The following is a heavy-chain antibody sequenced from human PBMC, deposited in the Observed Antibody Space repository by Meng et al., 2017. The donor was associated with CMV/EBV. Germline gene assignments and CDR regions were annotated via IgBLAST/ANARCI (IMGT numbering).Heavy chain of an antibody. CDR3: VRGFWGP. Sequence: EPLKTSCGSSGSTFSATWMSGVRQAPGKGLEWVANINQDGTEKYYVDSVKGRFAISRDNAKNSLYLQMNSLRAEDTAMYYCVRGFWGPWGQGTLVTVSS. CDR2: INQDGTEK. CDR1: GSTFSATW. J-gene: IGHJ5*02. V-gene: IGHV3-7*01. D-gene: IGHD3-16*01.